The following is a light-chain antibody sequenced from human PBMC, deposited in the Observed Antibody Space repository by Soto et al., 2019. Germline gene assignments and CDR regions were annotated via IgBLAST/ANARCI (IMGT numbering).Light chain of an antibody. CDR1: QNLGTLY. Sequence: IVFTQSLGTLSLSPGDRGTLSCRASQNLGTLYLAWFQQKSGQAPRLLIYSASRRATGIPARFSGSGSGTEFTLTISSLQSEDFTVYSCLQYHNLWAFGQGTKVDIK. CDR2: SAS. V-gene: IGKV3D-7*01. CDR3: LQYHNLWA. J-gene: IGKJ1*01.